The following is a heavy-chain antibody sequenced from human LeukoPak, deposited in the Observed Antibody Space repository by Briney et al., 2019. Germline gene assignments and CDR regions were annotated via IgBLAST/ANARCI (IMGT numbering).Heavy chain of an antibody. J-gene: IGHJ6*03. V-gene: IGHV4-34*01. CDR3: ARQDIVVVPATFKYYYYYYMDV. D-gene: IGHD2-2*01. Sequence: SETLSLTCAVYGGSFSGYYWSWIRQPPGKGLEWIGEINHSGSTNYNPSLKSRVTISVDTSKNQFSLKLSSVTAADTAVYYCARQDIVVVPATFKYYYYYYMDVWGKGTTVTISS. CDR2: INHSGST. CDR1: GGSFSGYY.